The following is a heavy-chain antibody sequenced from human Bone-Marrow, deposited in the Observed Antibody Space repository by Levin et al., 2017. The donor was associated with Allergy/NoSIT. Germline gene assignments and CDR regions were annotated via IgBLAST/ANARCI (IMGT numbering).Heavy chain of an antibody. J-gene: IGHJ6*02. V-gene: IGHV4-39*07. CDR1: GGSISNSYSYY. D-gene: IGHD2-8*01. CDR3: ARDEMVHEIQYYYGLDV. CDR2: IYYSGST. Sequence: SETLSLTCTVSGGSISNSYSYYWGWIRQPPGKGLEWIGNIYYSGSTYYNPSLKSRVTISVDTSKNQFSLKVNSVTAADTAVYYCARDEMVHEIQYYYGLDVWGQGTTVIVSS.